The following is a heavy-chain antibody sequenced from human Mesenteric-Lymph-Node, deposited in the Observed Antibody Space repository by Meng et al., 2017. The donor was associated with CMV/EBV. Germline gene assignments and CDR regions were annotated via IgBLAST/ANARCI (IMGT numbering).Heavy chain of an antibody. Sequence: GESLKISCAASGFTFSDYYMSWIRQAPGKGLDWVSYISSSSSTIYYADSVKGRFTISRDNSKNTLYLQMNSLRAEDTAVYYCAKVRVASHWYYFDYWGQGTLVIVSS. J-gene: IGHJ4*02. V-gene: IGHV3-11*01. CDR3: AKVRVASHWYYFDY. CDR2: ISSSSSTI. CDR1: GFTFSDYY. D-gene: IGHD2-8*02.